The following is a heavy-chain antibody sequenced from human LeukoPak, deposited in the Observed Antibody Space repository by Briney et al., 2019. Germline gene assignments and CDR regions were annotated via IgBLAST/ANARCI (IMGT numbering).Heavy chain of an antibody. V-gene: IGHV3-66*01. D-gene: IGHD6-19*01. J-gene: IGHJ4*02. CDR1: GFTVSSNY. CDR3: ARIYSSGWSSDDY. Sequence: GGSLLLSCAASGFTVSSNYMSWVRQAPGKGLEWVSVIYSGGSTYYADSVKGRFTISRDNSKNTLYLQMNSLRAEDTAVYYCARIYSSGWSSDDYWGQGTLVTVSS. CDR2: IYSGGST.